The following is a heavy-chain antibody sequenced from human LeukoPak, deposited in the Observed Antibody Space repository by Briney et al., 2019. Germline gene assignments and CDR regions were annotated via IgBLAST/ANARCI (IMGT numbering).Heavy chain of an antibody. V-gene: IGHV4-34*01. J-gene: IGHJ4*02. CDR3: ARVWYRYYFDY. CDR2: INHSGST. D-gene: IGHD6-13*01. Sequence: PSETLSLTCAVYGGSFSGYYWSWIRQPPGKGLEWIGEINHSGSTNYNPSLKSRVTISVDTSKNQFSLKLSSVTAADTAVYYCARVWYRYYFDYWGQGTLITVSS. CDR1: GGSFSGYY.